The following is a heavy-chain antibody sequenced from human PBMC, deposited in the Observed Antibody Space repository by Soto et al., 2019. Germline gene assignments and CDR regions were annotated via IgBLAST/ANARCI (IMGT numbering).Heavy chain of an antibody. CDR3: AKDGQSWYGGSYFDS. J-gene: IGHJ4*02. D-gene: IGHD6-13*01. Sequence: QVELVESGGGVVQPGGSLRLSCAASGFTFSAYAMHWVRQAPGKGLEWVAIMSHDETNTYYTGSVKGRFTVSRDNSKNTLYLQMNSLGTEDTALYYCAKDGQSWYGGSYFDSWGQGTLVAVSS. V-gene: IGHV3-30*18. CDR2: MSHDETNT. CDR1: GFTFSAYA.